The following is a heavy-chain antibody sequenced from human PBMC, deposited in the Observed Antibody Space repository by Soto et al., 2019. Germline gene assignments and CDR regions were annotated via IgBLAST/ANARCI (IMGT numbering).Heavy chain of an antibody. CDR1: GFTFSSYS. J-gene: IGHJ3*02. D-gene: IGHD2-21*01. CDR2: ISSSSSTI. Sequence: PGGSLRLSCAASGFTFSSYSMNWVCQAPGKGLEWVSYISSSSSTIYYADSVKGRFTISRDNAKNSLYLQMNSLRDEDTAVYYCARDYPADCGGECPRYAFDISGQGTMVTVSS. V-gene: IGHV3-48*02. CDR3: ARDYPADCGGECPRYAFDI.